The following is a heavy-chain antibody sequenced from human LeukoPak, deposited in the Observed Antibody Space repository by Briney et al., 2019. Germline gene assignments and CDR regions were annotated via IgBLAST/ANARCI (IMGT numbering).Heavy chain of an antibody. D-gene: IGHD2-21*02. CDR3: ARTYCGGDCYFRY. CDR1: GGSISNYY. V-gene: IGHV4-59*08. Sequence: PSETLSLSCTVSGGSISNYYWSWIRQPPGKGLEWIGYIYYSGSTNYNPSLKSRVTISVDTSKNQFSLKLSSVTAADTAMYYCARTYCGGDCYFRYWGQGTLVTVSS. CDR2: IYYSGST. J-gene: IGHJ4*02.